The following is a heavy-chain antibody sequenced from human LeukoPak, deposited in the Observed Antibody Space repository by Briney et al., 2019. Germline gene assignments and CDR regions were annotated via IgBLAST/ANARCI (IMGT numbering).Heavy chain of an antibody. CDR3: AREGETTDQLNY. CDR2: ISAYNGNT. Sequence: ASVKVSCEASGYTFTTYGINWVRQAPGQGLQWMGWISAYNGNTNYAQKLQGRVTMTTDTSTSTAYMELRSLRSDDTAVYYCAREGETTDQLNYWGQGTLVTVSS. V-gene: IGHV1-18*01. CDR1: GYTFTTYG. J-gene: IGHJ4*02. D-gene: IGHD2-2*01.